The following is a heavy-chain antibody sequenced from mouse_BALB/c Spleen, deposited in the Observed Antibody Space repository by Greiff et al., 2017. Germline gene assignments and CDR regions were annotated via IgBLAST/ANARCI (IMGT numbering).Heavy chain of an antibody. CDR2: ISSGGGST. V-gene: IGHV5-12-1*01. J-gene: IGHJ1*01. Sequence: EVKVVESGGGLVKPGGSLKLSCAASGFAFSSYDMSWVRQTPEKRLEWVAYISSGGGSTYYPDTVKGRFTISRDNAKNTLYLQMSSLKSEDTAMYYCARQGKYGNPYWYFDVWGAGTTVTVSS. CDR3: ARQGKYGNPYWYFDV. CDR1: GFAFSSYD. D-gene: IGHD2-10*02.